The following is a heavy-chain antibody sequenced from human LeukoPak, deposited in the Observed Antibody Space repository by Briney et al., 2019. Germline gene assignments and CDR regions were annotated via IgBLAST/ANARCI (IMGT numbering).Heavy chain of an antibody. D-gene: IGHD3-22*01. CDR2: ISSDGSST. V-gene: IGHV3-74*01. CDR1: GFTFSTYW. Sequence: GGSLRLPCAASGFTFSTYWMHWVRQAPGKGLVWLSRISSDGSSTNYADSVKGRFTVSRDNAENSLYLQMNSLRDEDTAVYYCARDNYDSSGYPYSDYWGQGTLVTVSS. CDR3: ARDNYDSSGYPYSDY. J-gene: IGHJ4*02.